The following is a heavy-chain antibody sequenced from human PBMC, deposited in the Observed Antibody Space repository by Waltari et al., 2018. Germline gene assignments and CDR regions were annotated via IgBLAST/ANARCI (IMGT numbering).Heavy chain of an antibody. Sequence: QVQLQESGPGLVKPSQTLSLTCTVSGGSISSGDYYWSWIRQPPGKGLEWIGYIYYSGSTYDNPSLTSRVTISVDTSKNQFSRKLSSVTAADTAVYYCARGRSGQNAFDIWGQGTMVTVSS. CDR3: ARGRSGQNAFDI. V-gene: IGHV4-30-4*08. D-gene: IGHD3-3*01. J-gene: IGHJ3*02. CDR1: GGSISSGDYY. CDR2: IYYSGST.